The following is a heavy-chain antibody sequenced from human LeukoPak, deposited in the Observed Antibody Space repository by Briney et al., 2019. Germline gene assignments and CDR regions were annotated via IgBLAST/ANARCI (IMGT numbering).Heavy chain of an antibody. CDR2: IYPYSGDT. Sequence: ASVKVSCKASGYTFTGYYIHWVRQAPGQGLEWMGWIYPYSGDTNYAQNFQGRVTMTGDTSISTAYMELSSLKSDDTAVYYCARDRNSGSSLDIWGQGTMLTVSS. D-gene: IGHD6-6*01. V-gene: IGHV1-2*02. J-gene: IGHJ3*02. CDR3: ARDRNSGSSLDI. CDR1: GYTFTGYY.